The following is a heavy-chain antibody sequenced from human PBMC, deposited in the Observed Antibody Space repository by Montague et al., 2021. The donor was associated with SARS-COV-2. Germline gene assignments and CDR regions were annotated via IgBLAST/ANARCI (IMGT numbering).Heavy chain of an antibody. J-gene: IGHJ6*02. D-gene: IGHD3-3*01. CDR3: ARWGEYYDSPYYYYAMDV. Sequence: SETLSLTCTVSGGSITPYYWSWIRQSPGKGLDCIGYTSYSGSTDYNPSLKSRVTISIDTSKNQFSLKLSSVTAADTAVYYCARWGEYYDSPYYYYAMDVWGQGTTVTVSS. V-gene: IGHV4-59*12. CDR1: GGSITPYY. CDR2: TSYSGST.